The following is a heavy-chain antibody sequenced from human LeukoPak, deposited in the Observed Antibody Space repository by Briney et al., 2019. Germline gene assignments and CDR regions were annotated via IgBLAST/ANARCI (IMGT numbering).Heavy chain of an antibody. CDR2: IYYSGST. J-gene: IGHJ4*02. Sequence: SETLSLTCTVSGGSVSSYYWSWIRQPPGKGLEWIGYIYYSGSTNYNPSLKSRVTISVDTSKNQFSLKLSSVTAADTAVYYCARGRGSYPYFDYWGQGTLVTVSS. CDR1: GGSVSSYY. D-gene: IGHD1-26*01. CDR3: ARGRGSYPYFDY. V-gene: IGHV4-59*02.